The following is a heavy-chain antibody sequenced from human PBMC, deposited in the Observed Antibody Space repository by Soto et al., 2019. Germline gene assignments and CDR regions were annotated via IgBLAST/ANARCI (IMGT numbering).Heavy chain of an antibody. CDR2: VYWHDDK. J-gene: IGHJ5*01. V-gene: IGHV2-5*01. CDR1: GFSLTNTGVT. D-gene: IGHD3-9*01. CDR3: AHSHFEILTGPFDS. Sequence: QITLKESGPSLVKPTQTLTLTCTFSGFSLTNTGVTVGWIRQPPGKALEWLALVYWHDDKRYNPSLRNRLTIAKDTSKNRVVLTLANVGPVDTATXXXAHSHFEILTGPFDSWGRGTLVTVSS.